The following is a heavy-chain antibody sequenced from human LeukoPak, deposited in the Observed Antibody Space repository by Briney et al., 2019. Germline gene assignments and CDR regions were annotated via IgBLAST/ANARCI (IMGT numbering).Heavy chain of an antibody. Sequence: SPSQTLSLTCTVSGGSISSGSYYWTWIRQPAGKGLEWIGHIFTTGPGSYNPSLRSRVTISRDTSKNEFSLSLNSVTAADTAVYYCAGSWNAERSFDPWGQGTLVTVSS. D-gene: IGHD1-1*01. CDR3: AGSWNAERSFDP. CDR1: GGSISSGSYY. J-gene: IGHJ5*02. V-gene: IGHV4-61*09. CDR2: IFTTGPG.